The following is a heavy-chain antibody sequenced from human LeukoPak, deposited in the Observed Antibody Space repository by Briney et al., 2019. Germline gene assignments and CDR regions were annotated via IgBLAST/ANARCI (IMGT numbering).Heavy chain of an antibody. CDR3: ARNRPTVGGYYYYGMDV. J-gene: IGHJ6*02. CDR2: IYYSGST. D-gene: IGHD4-23*01. V-gene: IGHV4-59*01. CDR1: GGSISSYY. Sequence: SETLSLTCTVSGGSISSYYWNWIRQPPGRGLEWIGYIYYSGSTNYNPSLKSRVTISVDTSKNQFSLKLSSVTAADTAVYYCARNRPTVGGYYYYGMDVWGQGTTVTVSS.